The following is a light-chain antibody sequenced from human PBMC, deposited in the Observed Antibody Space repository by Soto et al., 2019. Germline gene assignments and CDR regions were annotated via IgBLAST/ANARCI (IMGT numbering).Light chain of an antibody. J-gene: IGKJ1*01. Sequence: EIVLTQSPDTLSLSPGERATLSCRASQSVSSMFLAWYQQRPGQAPRLLIYGASNRATAIPDRFSGSGSGTDFTLTISRLEPEDFAVYFCQQYGPSPWTFGQGTKVEI. CDR3: QQYGPSPWT. CDR1: QSVSSMF. V-gene: IGKV3-20*01. CDR2: GAS.